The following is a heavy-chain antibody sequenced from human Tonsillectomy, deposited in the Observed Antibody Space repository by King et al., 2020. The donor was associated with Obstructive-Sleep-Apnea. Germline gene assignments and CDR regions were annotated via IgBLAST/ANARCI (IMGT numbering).Heavy chain of an antibody. Sequence: VQLVESGGGVVQPGGSLRLSCAASGFTFSSSGMHWVRQAPGKGLEWVTFIRYDGSNEYYADSVKGRFTVSRDNSKNALFLQMNNLSAEDTAVYYCAKDNSNWSLDYWGQGSLVTVSS. CDR1: GFTFSSSG. CDR2: IRYDGSNE. CDR3: AKDNSNWSLDY. J-gene: IGHJ4*02. V-gene: IGHV3-30*02. D-gene: IGHD6-6*01.